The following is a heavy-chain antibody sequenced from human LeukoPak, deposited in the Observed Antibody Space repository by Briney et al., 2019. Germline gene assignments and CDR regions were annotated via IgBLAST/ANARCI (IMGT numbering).Heavy chain of an antibody. CDR1: GFTFSTYS. CDR2: ISAASRGI. CDR3: ARDAVTGYSSGWYKPFPFDY. J-gene: IGHJ4*02. Sequence: GGSLRLSCAASGFTFSTYSMSWVRQAPGKGLEWISHISAASRGIYYADSVKGRFTISRDNAENSVFLQMTSLRPEDTAVYYCARDAVTGYSSGWYKPFPFDYWGQGSLVTVSS. D-gene: IGHD6-19*01. V-gene: IGHV3-48*01.